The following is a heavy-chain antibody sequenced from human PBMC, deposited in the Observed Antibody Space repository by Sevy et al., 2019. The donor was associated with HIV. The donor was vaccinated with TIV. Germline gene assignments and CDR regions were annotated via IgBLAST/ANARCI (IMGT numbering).Heavy chain of an antibody. CDR1: GFTFSNYW. J-gene: IGHJ4*02. Sequence: GGSLRLSCAASGFTFSNYWMTWVRQAPGKGLEWVAHIKQDGSEKHYVDSVKGRFTISRDNSKYSVYLQMNSLRAEDTAVYFCAREGYYDYIWGSYRYFNDYWGQGTLVTVSS. CDR3: AREGYYDYIWGSYRYFNDY. D-gene: IGHD3-16*02. CDR2: IKQDGSEK. V-gene: IGHV3-7*03.